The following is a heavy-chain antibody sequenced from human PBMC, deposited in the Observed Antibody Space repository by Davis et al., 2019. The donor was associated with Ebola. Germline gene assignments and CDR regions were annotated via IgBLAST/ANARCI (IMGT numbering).Heavy chain of an antibody. CDR2: ISPDSGAT. J-gene: IGHJ5*02. V-gene: IGHV1-2*02. Sequence: ASVKVSCKASGYTLTGYYMHWVRQAPGQGLEYMAWISPDSGATHYEQRFQGRVTLTRDTSINTDYMELSSLRSDDTAIYYCAREKGGDGWFDPWGQGTLVTVSS. CDR1: GYTLTGYY. D-gene: IGHD3-16*01. CDR3: AREKGGDGWFDP.